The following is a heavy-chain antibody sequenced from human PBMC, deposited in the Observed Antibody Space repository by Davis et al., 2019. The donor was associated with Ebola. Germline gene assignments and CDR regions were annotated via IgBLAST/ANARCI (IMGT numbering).Heavy chain of an antibody. V-gene: IGHV4-31*03. CDR1: GGSVSSGSYY. J-gene: IGHJ4*02. CDR2: IYYSGST. D-gene: IGHD3-22*01. CDR3: ARARGSSGYTARYYFDY. Sequence: SETLSLTCTVSGGSVSSGSYYWSWIRQPPGKGLEWIGYIYYSGSTYYNPSLKSRVTISVVTSKNQFSLKLSSVTAADTAVYYCARARGSSGYTARYYFDYWGQGTLVTVSS.